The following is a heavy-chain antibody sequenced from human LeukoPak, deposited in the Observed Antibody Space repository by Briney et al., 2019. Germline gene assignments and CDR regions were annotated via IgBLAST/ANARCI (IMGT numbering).Heavy chain of an antibody. CDR2: IGNKVSIYGT. D-gene: IGHD1-1*01. CDR3: AGNYNSWTGLNY. Sequence: PGGSLRLSCAASGFTFSDSAMHWVRQASGKGLEWVGHIGNKVSIYGTEYAPSLRGRFTISRDDLEDTAYLQVDSLKTEDTAVYYCAGNYNSWTGLNYWGQGTLVTVSS. V-gene: IGHV3-73*01. J-gene: IGHJ4*02. CDR1: GFTFSDSA.